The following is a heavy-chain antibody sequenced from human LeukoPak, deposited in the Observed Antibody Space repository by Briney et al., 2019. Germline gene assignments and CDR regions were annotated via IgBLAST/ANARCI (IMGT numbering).Heavy chain of an antibody. CDR3: ARSYGGNWGFDY. D-gene: IGHD4-23*01. Sequence: SVKVSCKASGGTISYNSISWVRQAPGQGLEWMAGIIPIFGTVNYAQKFQGRVTINEDKSTSTAYMELSSLTSEDTAVYYCARSYGGNWGFDYWGQGTLVTVSS. J-gene: IGHJ4*02. V-gene: IGHV1-69*06. CDR2: IIPIFGTV. CDR1: GGTISYNS.